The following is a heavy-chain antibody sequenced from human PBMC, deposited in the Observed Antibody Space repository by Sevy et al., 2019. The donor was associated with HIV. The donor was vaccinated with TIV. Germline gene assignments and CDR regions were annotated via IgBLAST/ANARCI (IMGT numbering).Heavy chain of an antibody. J-gene: IGHJ6*02. CDR3: ARGRDYYNVLDV. V-gene: IGHV4-59*01. CDR1: SGSISSYY. Sequence: SETLSLTCTVSSGSISSYYWSWIRQPPGKGLEWIGYIYYSGSTNYNPSLKSRVTISVDMSNNQFSQRLNSVTAADTAVYYCARGRDYYNVLDVWGQGTTVTVSS. CDR2: IYYSGST.